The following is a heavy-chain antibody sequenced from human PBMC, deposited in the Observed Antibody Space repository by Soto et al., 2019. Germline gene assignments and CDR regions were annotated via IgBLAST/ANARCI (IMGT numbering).Heavy chain of an antibody. CDR2: IYYSGST. CDR3: ARSGYSYGPNPLLY. V-gene: IGHV4-31*03. J-gene: IGHJ4*02. Sequence: QVQLQASGPGLVKPSQTLSLTCTVSGGSISSGGYYWSWIRQHPGKGLEWIGYIYYSGSTYYNPSLKSRVTISVDTAKIQFSLKLSSVTAADTAVYYCARSGYSYGPNPLLYWGQGTLVTVSS. D-gene: IGHD5-18*01. CDR1: GGSISSGGYY.